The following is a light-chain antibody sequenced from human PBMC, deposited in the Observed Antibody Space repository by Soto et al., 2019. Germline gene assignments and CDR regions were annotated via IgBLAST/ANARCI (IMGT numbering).Light chain of an antibody. CDR1: SSDVGGYNY. CDR2: EVS. CDR3: SSYTRSSTQV. Sequence: QSALTQPASVSGSPGQTITISCTGSSSDVGGYNYVSWYQQHPGKAPKLMIYEVSNRPSGVSNRFSASKSGNTASLTISGLQAEDEADYYCSSYTRSSTQVLGGGTKVTVL. J-gene: IGLJ3*02. V-gene: IGLV2-14*01.